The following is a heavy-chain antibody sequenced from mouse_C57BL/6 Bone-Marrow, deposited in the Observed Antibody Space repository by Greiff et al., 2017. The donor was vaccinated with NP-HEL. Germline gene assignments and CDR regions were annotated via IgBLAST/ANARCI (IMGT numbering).Heavy chain of an antibody. Sequence: QVQLQQPGAELVKPGASVKMSCKASGYTFTSYWITWVKQRPGQGLEWIGDIYPGSGSTNYNETFKSKATLTVDTSPSTAYMQLSSLTSEDSSVYYCARQGLRRRFAYWGQGTLVTVSA. V-gene: IGHV1-55*01. CDR2: IYPGSGST. CDR1: GYTFTSYW. J-gene: IGHJ3*01. D-gene: IGHD2-4*01. CDR3: ARQGLRRRFAY.